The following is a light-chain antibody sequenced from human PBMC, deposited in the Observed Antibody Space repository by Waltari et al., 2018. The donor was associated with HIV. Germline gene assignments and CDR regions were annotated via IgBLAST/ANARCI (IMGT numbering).Light chain of an antibody. Sequence: EIVLTQSPATLSLSPAERATLSCRASQRVSTYLAWYQQKPGQAPRLLLYGASSRATGIPARFSGSGSGTDFTLTISSLEPGDFGVYYCHQRSNWPITFGQGTRLEIK. V-gene: IGKV3-11*01. CDR3: HQRSNWPIT. CDR1: QRVSTY. J-gene: IGKJ5*01. CDR2: GAS.